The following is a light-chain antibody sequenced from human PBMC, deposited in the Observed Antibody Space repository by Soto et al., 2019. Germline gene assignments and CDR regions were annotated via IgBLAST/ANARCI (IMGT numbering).Light chain of an antibody. CDR3: QSYDGTLTGVI. CDR1: SSNIGAGYD. J-gene: IGLJ2*01. CDR2: NNH. Sequence: QSVLTQPPSVSGAPGQSVTISCTGTSSNIGAGYDIHWYQQPPGTAPKLVIYNNHNRPSGVPDRFSGSKSGTSGSLAITGLQAEDEADYFCQSYDGTLTGVIFGGGTQLTVL. V-gene: IGLV1-40*01.